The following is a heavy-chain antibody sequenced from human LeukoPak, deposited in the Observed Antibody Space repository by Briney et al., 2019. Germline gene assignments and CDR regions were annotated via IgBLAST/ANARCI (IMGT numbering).Heavy chain of an antibody. D-gene: IGHD3-10*01. J-gene: IGHJ6*02. CDR1: GFTFSGSA. CDR2: IRSKVNNYAT. CDR3: TRVPLWFGELFPGGPPRPMDV. Sequence: GGSLRLSCAASGFTFSGSAMHWVRQASGKGLEWVGRIRSKVNNYATAYAASVKGRFTISRDDSKNTAYLQMNSLKTEDTAVYYCTRVPLWFGELFPGGPPRPMDVWGQGTTVTVSS. V-gene: IGHV3-73*01.